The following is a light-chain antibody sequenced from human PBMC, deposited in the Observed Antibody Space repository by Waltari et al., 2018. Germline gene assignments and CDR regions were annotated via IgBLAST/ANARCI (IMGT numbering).Light chain of an antibody. J-gene: IGKJ1*01. CDR3: QQYGSSSWT. CDR1: QSVPTNY. Sequence: EIVLTQSPGTLSLSPGERATLSCRAAQSVPTNYLAWYQQKPGQAPRLLFYGASRRDTGIPDRFSGSGSGTDFTLTISRLEPEDSAVYYCQQYGSSSWTFGQGTKVEIK. CDR2: GAS. V-gene: IGKV3-20*01.